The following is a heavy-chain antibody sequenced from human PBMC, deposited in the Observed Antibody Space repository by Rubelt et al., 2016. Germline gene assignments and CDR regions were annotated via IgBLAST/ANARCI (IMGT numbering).Heavy chain of an antibody. CDR2: ISGATSYI. V-gene: IGHV3-21*01. CDR1: GFTFSSYW. Sequence: GSLRLSCAASGFTFSSYWMSWVRQAPGKGLEWVSSISGATSYIYYADSLKGRFTISRDNAKNSVFLQMDSLRAEDTALYYCARDYRDYGNYPHASEIVDIWGQGTMVTVSS. J-gene: IGHJ3*02. D-gene: IGHD4-11*01. CDR3: ARDYRDYGNYPHASEIVDI.